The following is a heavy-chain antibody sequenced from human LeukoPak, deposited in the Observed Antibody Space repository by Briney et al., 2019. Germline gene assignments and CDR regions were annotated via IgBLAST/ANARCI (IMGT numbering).Heavy chain of an antibody. D-gene: IGHD5-18*01. CDR3: ARVYSYGHQGFDY. V-gene: IGHV3-7*01. CDR1: GFTFSSYW. Sequence: GGSLRLSCAASGFTFSSYWMSWVRQAPGKGLEWVANIKQDGSEKYYVDSVKGRFTISRDNAKNSLYLQMNSLRAEDTAVYYCARVYSYGHQGFDYWGQGTLVTVSS. CDR2: IKQDGSEK. J-gene: IGHJ4*02.